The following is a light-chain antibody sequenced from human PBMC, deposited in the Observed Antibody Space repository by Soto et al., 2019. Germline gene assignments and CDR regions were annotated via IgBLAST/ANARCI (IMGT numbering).Light chain of an antibody. CDR1: QSVRSSY. V-gene: IGKV3-20*01. Sequence: EIVLTQFPGTLSLSPGERATLSCRASQSVRSSYLAWFQQKPGQAPRLLIYGAYSRAAGIPDRFSGRGSGTNFTLTLSKLEPEDFAVYCCHHYGSSPTFGQGAKVEIK. CDR2: GAY. J-gene: IGKJ2*01. CDR3: HHYGSSPT.